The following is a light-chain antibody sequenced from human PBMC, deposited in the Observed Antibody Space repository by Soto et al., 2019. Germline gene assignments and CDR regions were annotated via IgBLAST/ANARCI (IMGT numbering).Light chain of an antibody. CDR3: CTFAGRYSYV. CDR1: SSDVGSYNF. V-gene: IGLV2-11*01. CDR2: DVA. J-gene: IGLJ1*01. Sequence: QSALTQPRSVSGSPGQSVTISCTGTSSDVGSYNFVSWHQQHPGKAPKLMIYDVAKRPSGVPDRFSGSKSGNTASLTISGLQAEDEADYYCCTFAGRYSYVFGSGTKATVL.